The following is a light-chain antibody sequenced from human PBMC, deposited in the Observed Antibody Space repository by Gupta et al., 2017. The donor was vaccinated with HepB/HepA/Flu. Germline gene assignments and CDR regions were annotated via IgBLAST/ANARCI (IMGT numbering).Light chain of an antibody. CDR3: ATWDDSPCSGV. J-gene: IGLJ3*02. CDR2: NNN. Sequence: SVLTQPPSASGTPGQRVTTPSSGSSPNIGSNTVTWYRHPPGTAPKHPIYNNNKRPSGVPERFSGSKSGTSASLAISGLQSEDEADYYCATWDDSPCSGVFGGGTKRTVL. V-gene: IGLV1-44*01. CDR1: SPNIGSNT.